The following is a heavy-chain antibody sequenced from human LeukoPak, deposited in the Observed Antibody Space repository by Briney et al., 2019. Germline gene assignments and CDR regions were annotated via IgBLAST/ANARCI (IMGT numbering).Heavy chain of an antibody. D-gene: IGHD1-26*01. CDR1: GYTLTELS. Sequence: GASVKVSCKVSGYTLTELSMHWVRQAPGKGLEWMGGFDPEDGETIYAQKFQGRVTMTEDTSTDTAYMELSSLRSEDTAVYYRASAELLQGLYYFDYWGQGTLVTVSS. CDR2: FDPEDGET. J-gene: IGHJ4*02. CDR3: ASAELLQGLYYFDY. V-gene: IGHV1-24*01.